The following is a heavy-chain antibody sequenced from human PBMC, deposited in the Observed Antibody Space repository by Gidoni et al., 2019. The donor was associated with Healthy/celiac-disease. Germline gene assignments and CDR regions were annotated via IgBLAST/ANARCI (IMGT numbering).Heavy chain of an antibody. V-gene: IGHV4-4*07. CDR2: IYTSGST. CDR3: ARDRYTERFVVWFDP. Sequence: QVQLQESGPGLVKPSETLSLTCTVSGGSISSYYWSWIRQPAGKGLEWIGRIYTSGSTNYNPSLKSRVTMSVDTSKNQFSLKLSSVTAADTAVYYCARDRYTERFVVWFDPWGQGTLVTVSS. D-gene: IGHD1-1*01. J-gene: IGHJ5*02. CDR1: GGSISSYY.